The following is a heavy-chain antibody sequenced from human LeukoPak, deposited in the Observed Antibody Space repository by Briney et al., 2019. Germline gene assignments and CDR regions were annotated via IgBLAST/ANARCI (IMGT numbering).Heavy chain of an antibody. CDR3: ARQTMLRLAPPDY. V-gene: IGHV5-51*01. Sequence: GESLKISCKGSGFRLISSWLGWVRQMPGKGLEWMGLIYPCDSELSYSPSFQGHVAISDDQYLSPHYLQRSSLRGSDSALHCCARQTMLRLAPPDYGGQGTLVTVPS. CDR1: GFRLISSW. CDR2: IYPCDSEL. D-gene: IGHD3-10*01. J-gene: IGHJ4*02.